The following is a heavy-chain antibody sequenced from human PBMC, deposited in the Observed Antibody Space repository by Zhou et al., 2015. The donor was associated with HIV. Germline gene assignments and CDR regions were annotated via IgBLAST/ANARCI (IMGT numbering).Heavy chain of an antibody. V-gene: IGHV1-2*04. Sequence: QVQLVQSGAEVKKPGASVKVSCKASGYTFTGYYMHWVRQAPGQGLEWMGWINPNSGGTNYAQKFQGWVTMTRDTSISTAYMELSRLRSDDTAVYYCARDGEMGATGPRLAEYFQHWGQGTLVTVSS. CDR2: INPNSGGT. CDR1: GYTFTGYY. CDR3: ARDGEMGATGPRLAEYFQH. J-gene: IGHJ1*01. D-gene: IGHD1-26*01.